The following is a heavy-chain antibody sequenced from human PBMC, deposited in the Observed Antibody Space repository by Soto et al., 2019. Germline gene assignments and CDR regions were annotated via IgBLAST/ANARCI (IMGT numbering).Heavy chain of an antibody. CDR3: TRQGRGPATGAAAGTFDY. J-gene: IGHJ4*02. CDR1: GGSISSYH. CDR2: IYYSGST. V-gene: IGHV4-59*08. Sequence: PSETLSLTCTVSGGSISSYHWSWIRQSPGKGLEWIGFIYYSGSTNYNPSLKSRVTISVDMSRNQFSLELRSVTAADTAVYFCTRQGRGPATGAAAGTFDYWGQGTLVTVSS. D-gene: IGHD6-13*01.